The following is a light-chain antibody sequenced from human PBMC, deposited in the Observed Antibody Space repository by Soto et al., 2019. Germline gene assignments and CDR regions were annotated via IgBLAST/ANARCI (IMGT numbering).Light chain of an antibody. V-gene: IGKV3-15*01. CDR3: QQYGRSSWT. CDR2: GAS. Sequence: IVNPRASATLSVAPWGGTILSWGASQSVSSNLAWYQQKPGQAPRLLIYGASTRATGIPARFSGSGSGTDFTLTISRLEPEDSAVYNCQQYGRSSWTFGQGTKVDIK. J-gene: IGKJ1*01. CDR1: QSVSSN.